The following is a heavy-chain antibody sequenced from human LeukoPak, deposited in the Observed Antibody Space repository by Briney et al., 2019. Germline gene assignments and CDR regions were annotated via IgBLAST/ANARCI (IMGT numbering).Heavy chain of an antibody. CDR2: IYYSGST. D-gene: IGHD6-19*01. Sequence: PSETLSLTCAVSGDSISSGDYSWTWIRQPPGKGLEWIGYIYYSGSTNYNPSLKSRVTISVDTSKNQFSLKLSSVTAADTAVYYCARGRSRQWLVHDYWGQGTLVTVSS. CDR3: ARGRSRQWLVHDY. J-gene: IGHJ4*02. V-gene: IGHV4-61*08. CDR1: GDSISSGDYS.